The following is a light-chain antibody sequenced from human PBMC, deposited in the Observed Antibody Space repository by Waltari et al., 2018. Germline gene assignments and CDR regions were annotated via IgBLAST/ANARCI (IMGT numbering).Light chain of an antibody. CDR1: TSLLFSSNNKNY. CDR3: QQYDTTPLT. CDR2: WAS. J-gene: IGKJ4*01. Sequence: DIVMTQSPDSLAVSLGYRATIHCQSSTSLLFSSNNKNYLAWYQQKPGQPPKLLIYWASIRESGVPDRFSGSGSGTDFTLTISSLQAEDVAVYYCQQYDTTPLTFGGGTKVEIK. V-gene: IGKV4-1*01.